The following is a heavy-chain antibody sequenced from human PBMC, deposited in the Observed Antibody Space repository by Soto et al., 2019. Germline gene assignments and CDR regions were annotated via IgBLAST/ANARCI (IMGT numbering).Heavy chain of an antibody. CDR3: AKDYASTWYWYFDP. CDR1: GFSFSNFA. V-gene: IGHV3-23*01. J-gene: IGHJ5*02. CDR2: ISGSGDKT. D-gene: IGHD6-13*01. Sequence: GGSLRLSCAGSGFSFSNFAMSWVRQAPGTGLEWVSSISGSGDKTYYLDSVKGRFTISRDNSKNTLYLHMNSLGAEDTAVYFCAKDYASTWYWYFDPWGQGTLVTVSS.